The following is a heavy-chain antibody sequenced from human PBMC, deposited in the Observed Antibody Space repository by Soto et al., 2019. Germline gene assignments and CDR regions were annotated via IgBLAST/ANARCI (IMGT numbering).Heavy chain of an antibody. J-gene: IGHJ4*02. Sequence: QVHLVASGGGLVKPGGSLRLSCVASGITLSDNYMTWIRQAPGKGLEWLSYISNSDYTTYYADSVKGRFTISRDNAEKSLYLQLNGLRVEDTAVYYCASGKWSLDYWGQGILVTVSS. CDR3: ASGKWSLDY. V-gene: IGHV3-11*01. CDR1: GITLSDNY. CDR2: ISNSDYTT. D-gene: IGHD2-8*01.